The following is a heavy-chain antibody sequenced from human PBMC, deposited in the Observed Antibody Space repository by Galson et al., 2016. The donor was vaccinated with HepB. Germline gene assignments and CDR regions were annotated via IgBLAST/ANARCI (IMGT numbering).Heavy chain of an antibody. J-gene: IGHJ5*02. CDR3: ARALLYSGSGWGRPCDP. CDR2: ISSGGTTT. V-gene: IGHV3-48*03. D-gene: IGHD6-19*01. CDR1: GLSFSTEN. Sequence: SLRLSCAASGLSFSTENMHWVRQAPGQALEWVAYISSGGTTTYYADSVKGRFTISRDNAKSSLYLQMNSLRAEDTAVYYCARALLYSGSGWGRPCDPWGQG.